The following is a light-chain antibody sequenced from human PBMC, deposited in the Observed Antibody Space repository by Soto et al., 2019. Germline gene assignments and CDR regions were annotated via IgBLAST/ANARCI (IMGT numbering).Light chain of an antibody. CDR3: AAWDDSLSGRGV. Sequence: QLVLTQPPSASGTPGQRVTISCSGSSSNIGSNSVYWYQHLPGTAPKLLIYRNNQRPSGVPDRFSGSKSGTSASLAISGLRSEDEADYYCAAWDDSLSGRGVFGGGTKVTVL. CDR1: SSNIGSNS. J-gene: IGLJ3*02. CDR2: RNN. V-gene: IGLV1-47*01.